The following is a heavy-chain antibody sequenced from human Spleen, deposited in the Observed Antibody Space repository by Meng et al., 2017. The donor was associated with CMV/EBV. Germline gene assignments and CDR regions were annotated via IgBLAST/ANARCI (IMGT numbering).Heavy chain of an antibody. CDR1: GFTFSYFG. J-gene: IGHJ6*02. CDR2: ISSSGGTI. D-gene: IGHD3-22*01. CDR3: AGDYYYFYGMDV. V-gene: IGHV3-48*04. Sequence: GESLKISCAASGFTFSYFGMHWVRQAPGKGLEWISYISSSGGTIYYADSVKGRFTISRHNAKSSLYLQMNSLRAEDTAIYYCAGDYYYFYGMDVWGQGTTVTVSS.